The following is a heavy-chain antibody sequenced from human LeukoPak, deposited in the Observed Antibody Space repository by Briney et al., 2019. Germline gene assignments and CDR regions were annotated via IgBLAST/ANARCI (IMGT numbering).Heavy chain of an antibody. CDR2: INHSGST. Sequence: SETLSLTCAVYGGSSSGYYWSWIRQPPGKGLEWIGEINHSGSTNYNPSLKSRVTISVDTSKNQFSLKLSSVTAADTAVYYCARKATTGPTKAAFDIWGQGTMVTVSS. CDR1: GGSSSGYY. V-gene: IGHV4-34*01. D-gene: IGHD4-17*01. CDR3: ARKATTGPTKAAFDI. J-gene: IGHJ3*02.